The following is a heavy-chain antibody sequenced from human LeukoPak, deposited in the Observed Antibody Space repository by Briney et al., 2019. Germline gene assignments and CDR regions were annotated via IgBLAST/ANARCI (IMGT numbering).Heavy chain of an antibody. CDR2: IYHSGST. CDR1: GGSISSSNW. V-gene: IGHV4-4*02. D-gene: IGHD3-10*01. Sequence: SETLSLTCAVSGGSISSSNWWSWVRQPPGQGLEWIGEIYHSGSTNYNPSLKSRVTISVDKSKNQFSLKLSSVTAADTAVYYCARDTAMVRGVKGFDCWGQGTLVTVSS. CDR3: ARDTAMVRGVKGFDC. J-gene: IGHJ4*02.